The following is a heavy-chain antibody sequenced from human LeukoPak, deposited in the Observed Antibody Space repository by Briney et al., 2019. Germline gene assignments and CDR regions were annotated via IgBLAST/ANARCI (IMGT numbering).Heavy chain of an antibody. J-gene: IGHJ6*02. Sequence: ASVKVSCKASGYTFTSYDINWVRQATGQGLGWMGWMNPNSGNTGYAQKFQGRVTITADESTSTAYMELSSLRSEDTAVYYCATRYSSSRFSYYGMDVWGQGTTVTVSS. CDR2: MNPNSGNT. V-gene: IGHV1-8*01. D-gene: IGHD6-13*01. CDR3: ATRYSSSRFSYYGMDV. CDR1: GYTFTSYD.